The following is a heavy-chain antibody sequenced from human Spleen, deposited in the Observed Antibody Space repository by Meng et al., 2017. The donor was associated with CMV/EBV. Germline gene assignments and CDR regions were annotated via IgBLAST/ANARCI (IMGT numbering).Heavy chain of an antibody. V-gene: IGHV5-51*01. J-gene: IGHJ4*02. CDR2: IYPDDSQT. CDR1: GYSFTTNW. Sequence: KVSCKGSGYSFTTNWIGWVRQMPGKGLEWMGIIYPDDSQTGYSPSFQGQVAISTDKSINTAYLQWSSLKASDTAMYFCVRGGGSYYDYWGQGTLVTVSS. D-gene: IGHD1-26*01. CDR3: VRGGGSYYDY.